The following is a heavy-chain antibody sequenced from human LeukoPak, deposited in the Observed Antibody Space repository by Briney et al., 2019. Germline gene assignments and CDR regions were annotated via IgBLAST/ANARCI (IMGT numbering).Heavy chain of an antibody. CDR2: IYYSGST. D-gene: IGHD3-22*01. V-gene: IGHV4-39*01. CDR3: ARSRYYDSSSFDP. J-gene: IGHJ5*02. CDR1: GGSIRSSSYY. Sequence: SETLSLTXTVSGGSIRSSSYYWGWIRQPPGKGLDWIGSIYYSGSTYYNPSLKSRVTISVDTSKNQFSLKLSSVTAADTAVYYCARSRYYDSSSFDPWGQGTLVTVSS.